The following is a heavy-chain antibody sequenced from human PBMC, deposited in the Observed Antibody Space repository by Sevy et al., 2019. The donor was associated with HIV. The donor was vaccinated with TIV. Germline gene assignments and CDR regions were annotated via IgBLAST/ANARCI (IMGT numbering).Heavy chain of an antibody. CDR2: INPSGCST. CDR3: AREPSGQGGALGAFDI. CDR1: GYTFTSYY. V-gene: IGHV1-46*01. D-gene: IGHD2-21*01. Sequence: ASVKVSCKASGYTFTSYYMHWVRQAPGQGLEWMGIINPSGCSTSYAQKFQGRVTMTRDTSTRTVYMELGSLRSEDTAVYYCAREPSGQGGALGAFDIWGQGTMVTVSS. J-gene: IGHJ3*02.